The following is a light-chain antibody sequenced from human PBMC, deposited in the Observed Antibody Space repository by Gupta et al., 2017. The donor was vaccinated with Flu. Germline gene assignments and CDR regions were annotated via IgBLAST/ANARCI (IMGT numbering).Light chain of an antibody. Sequence: TSSDVGGHNYVSWYRQYPGKAPKVMIYEVGNRPSGVSNRFSGSKSGNTASLTISGLQAEDEADYFCSSYTSSTTLVFGGGTKLTVL. V-gene: IGLV2-14*01. CDR1: SSDVGGHNY. CDR2: EVG. CDR3: SSYTSSTTLV. J-gene: IGLJ3*02.